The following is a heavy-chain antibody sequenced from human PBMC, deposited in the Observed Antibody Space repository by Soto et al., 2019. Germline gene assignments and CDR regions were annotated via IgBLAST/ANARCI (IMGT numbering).Heavy chain of an antibody. CDR1: GFTFSSYA. J-gene: IGHJ4*02. Sequence: GGSLRLSCAASGFTFSSYAMHWVRQAPGKGLEWVAVISYDGSNKYYADSVKGRFTISRDNSKNTLYLQMNSLRAEDTAVYYCARDRSSGWRLRYYFDYWGQGTRVTVSS. D-gene: IGHD6-19*01. CDR2: ISYDGSNK. CDR3: ARDRSSGWRLRYYFDY. V-gene: IGHV3-30-3*01.